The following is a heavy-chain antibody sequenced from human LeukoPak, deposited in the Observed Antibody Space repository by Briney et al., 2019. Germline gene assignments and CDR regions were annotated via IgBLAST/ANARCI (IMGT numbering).Heavy chain of an antibody. D-gene: IGHD2-8*02. J-gene: IGHJ4*02. Sequence: PGGSLRLSCAASGFTVSSYYMNWVRQPPGKGLEWVSSIFPSGGEIHYADSVRGRFTISRDNSKSTLSLQMNSLRAEDTAIYYCATYRQVLLPFESWGQGTLVTVSS. CDR1: GFTVSSYY. CDR3: ATYRQVLLPFES. CDR2: IFPSGGEI. V-gene: IGHV3-53*01.